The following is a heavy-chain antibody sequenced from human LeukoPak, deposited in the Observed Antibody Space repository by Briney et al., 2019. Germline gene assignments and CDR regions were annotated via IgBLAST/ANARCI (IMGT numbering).Heavy chain of an antibody. J-gene: IGHJ4*02. D-gene: IGHD6-6*01. CDR1: GGTFSSYA. CDR3: AREEQLAPFDY. V-gene: IGHV1-69*04. CDR2: IIPIFGIA. Sequence: GASVKVSCKASGGTFSSYAISWVRQAPGQGLEWMGRIIPIFGIANYAQKFQGRVTITADKSTSTAYMELSSLRSEDTAVYYCAREEQLAPFDYWGQGTLVTVSP.